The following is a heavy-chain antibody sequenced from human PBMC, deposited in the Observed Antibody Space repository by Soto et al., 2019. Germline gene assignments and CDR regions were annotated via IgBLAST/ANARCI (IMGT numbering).Heavy chain of an antibody. CDR1: GAPITWGDYS. J-gene: IGHJ5*02. D-gene: IGHD2-2*01. CDR3: ARGRVVVPAAVMFNCLDP. Sequence: SETLSLTCALSGAPITWGDYSWNWIRQPPGKGLEWIGYIFHGGSPYYNPSLRSRVTISVDRSRTQFSLKMSSVTAADTAVYYCARGRVVVPAAVMFNCLDPWGQGALVTVSS. CDR2: IFHGGSP. V-gene: IGHV4-30-2*01.